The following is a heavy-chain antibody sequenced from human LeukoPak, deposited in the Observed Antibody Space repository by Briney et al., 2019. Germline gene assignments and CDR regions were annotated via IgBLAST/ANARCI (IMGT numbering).Heavy chain of an antibody. V-gene: IGHV4-59*01. Sequence: PSETLSLTCTVSGGSISSYYWSWIRQPPGKGLEWIGYIYYSGSTNYNPSLKSRVTISVDTSKNQFSLKLSSVTAADTAVYYCARGYGGYVYYYYYYMDVWGKGTTVTVSS. CDR3: ARGYGGYVYYYYYYMDV. CDR2: IYYSGST. CDR1: GGSISSYY. D-gene: IGHD4-17*01. J-gene: IGHJ6*03.